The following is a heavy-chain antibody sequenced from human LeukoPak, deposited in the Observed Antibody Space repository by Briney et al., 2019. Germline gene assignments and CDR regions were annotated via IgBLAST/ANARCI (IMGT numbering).Heavy chain of an antibody. V-gene: IGHV3-33*06. CDR2: IWYDGSVE. CDR1: GFTFSSYA. D-gene: IGHD3-10*01. J-gene: IGHJ6*03. Sequence: PGGSLRLSCTASGFTFSSYAMHWVRQAPGKGLEWVVVIWYDGSVEYYIDPVRGRFSISRDNSKKTLYLQMNSLRAEDTAVYHCAKTGGSYSPYYYMDVWGKGTTVTVSS. CDR3: AKTGGSYSPYYYMDV.